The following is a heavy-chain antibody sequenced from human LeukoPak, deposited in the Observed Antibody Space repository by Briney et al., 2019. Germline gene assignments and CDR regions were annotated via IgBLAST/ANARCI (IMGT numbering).Heavy chain of an antibody. CDR2: IYYSGST. Sequence: SETLSLTCTDSGGSISSGGYYWTWIRQHPGKRLEWIGYIYYSGSTYYNPSLKSRVNISVDTSKNQFSLKLSSVTAAGTPVYYCARDSGDWFDPWGQGTLVTVSS. CDR1: GGSISSGGYY. V-gene: IGHV4-31*03. CDR3: ARDSGDWFDP. J-gene: IGHJ5*02.